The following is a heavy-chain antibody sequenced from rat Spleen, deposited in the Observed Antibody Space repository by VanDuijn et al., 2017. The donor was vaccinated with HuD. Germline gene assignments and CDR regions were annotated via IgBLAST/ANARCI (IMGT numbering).Heavy chain of an antibody. V-gene: IGHV2-47*01. D-gene: IGHD1-12*02. J-gene: IGHJ4*01. CDR3: ARNRRYYDGYYVMDA. CDR2: IWSNGGT. Sequence: QVQLKESGPGLVQPSQTLSLTCTVSGFSLTSNGVNWVRQPPGKGLEWMGVIWSNGGTDYNSAIKSRLSISRDTSKSQVFLKMNSLQTEDTAMYFCARNRRYYDGYYVMDAWGQGASVTVSS. CDR1: GFSLTSNG.